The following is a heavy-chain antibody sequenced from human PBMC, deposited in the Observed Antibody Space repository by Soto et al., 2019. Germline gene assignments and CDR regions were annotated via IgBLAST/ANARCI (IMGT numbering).Heavy chain of an antibody. Sequence: EVQLVESGGGLVQPGGSLRLSCAASGFTFSSYWMHWVRQAPGKGLVWVSRINSDGSSTSYADSVKGRFTISRDNAKNTLYLQMNSLRAEDTAVYYCARVEGYCSGGSCYVGYYYGMDVWGPGTTVTVSS. CDR3: ARVEGYCSGGSCYVGYYYGMDV. CDR2: INSDGSST. V-gene: IGHV3-74*01. J-gene: IGHJ6*02. D-gene: IGHD2-15*01. CDR1: GFTFSSYW.